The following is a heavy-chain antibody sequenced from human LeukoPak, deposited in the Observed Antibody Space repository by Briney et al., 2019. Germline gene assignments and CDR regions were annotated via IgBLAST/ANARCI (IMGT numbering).Heavy chain of an antibody. J-gene: IGHJ3*02. D-gene: IGHD2-2*02. V-gene: IGHV4-34*01. CDR3: AGPGYCSSTSCYNDAFDI. Sequence: KPSETLSLTCTVSGGSITSYYWSWIRQPPGKGLEWIGEINHSGSTNYNPSLKSRVTISVDTSKNQFSLKLSSVTAADTAVYYCAGPGYCSSTSCYNDAFDIWGQGTMVTVPS. CDR1: GGSITSYY. CDR2: INHSGST.